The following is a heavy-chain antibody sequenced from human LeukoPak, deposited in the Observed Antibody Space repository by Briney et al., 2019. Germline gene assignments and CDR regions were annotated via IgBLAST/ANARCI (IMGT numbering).Heavy chain of an antibody. J-gene: IGHJ6*03. CDR2: ISNCGST. V-gene: IGHV4-59*11. CDR3: GRDALVGYFSYYYMDV. Sequence: SETLSLTCTVSGGSISSHYWIWIRQSPVKGLEWIGDISNCGSTSYNPSLKSRVTISIDTSKDQFSLKLSSVTAADTAVYYCGRDALVGYFSYYYMDVWGKGTTVTVSS. D-gene: IGHD2-15*01. CDR1: GGSISSHY.